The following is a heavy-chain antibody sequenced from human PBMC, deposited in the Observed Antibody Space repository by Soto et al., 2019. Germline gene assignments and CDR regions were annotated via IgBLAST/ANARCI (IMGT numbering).Heavy chain of an antibody. J-gene: IGHJ6*02. CDR3: ARVGFSYYGMDV. Sequence: ASVKVSCKASGYTFTGYYMHWVRQAPGQGLEWMGWINPNSGGTNYAQKFQGWVTMTRDTSISTAYMELSRLGSDDTGVYYCARVGFSYYGMDVWGQGTTVTVSS. V-gene: IGHV1-2*04. CDR1: GYTFTGYY. CDR2: INPNSGGT. D-gene: IGHD6-25*01.